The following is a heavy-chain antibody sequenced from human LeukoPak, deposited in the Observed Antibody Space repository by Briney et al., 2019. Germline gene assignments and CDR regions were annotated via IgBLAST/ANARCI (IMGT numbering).Heavy chain of an antibody. J-gene: IGHJ3*02. CDR3: ARDTYYYDSSGYFDAFDI. CDR2: IYSGGST. V-gene: IGHV3-66*02. D-gene: IGHD3-22*01. CDR1: GFTVSSNY. Sequence: GGSLRLSCAASGFTVSSNYMSWVRQAPGKGLEWVSGIYSGGSTYYADSVKGRFTISRDNSKNTLYLQMNSLRAEDTAVYYCARDTYYYDSSGYFDAFDIWGQGTMVTVSS.